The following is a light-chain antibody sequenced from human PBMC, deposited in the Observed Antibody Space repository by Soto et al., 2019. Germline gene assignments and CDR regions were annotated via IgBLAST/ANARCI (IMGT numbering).Light chain of an antibody. V-gene: IGKV3-20*01. CDR3: QQYGTAPPYN. CDR2: AAS. CDR1: QSIPSSH. Sequence: ETVLTQYPGTLSLSPGQRATLSCRAIQSIPSSHVAWFQQRPGQAPRLLIYAASSRAPGISDRFSGSGTGKDFALTIRGLEPEDFAVYYCQQYGTAPPYNFGQGTKLEIK. J-gene: IGKJ2*01.